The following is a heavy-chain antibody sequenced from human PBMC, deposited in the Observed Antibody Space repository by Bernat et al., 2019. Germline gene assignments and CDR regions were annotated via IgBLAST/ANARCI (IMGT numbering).Heavy chain of an antibody. CDR2: INTGNGNT. Sequence: QVQLVQSGAEVKKPGASVKVSCKASGYTFTSYAMHWVRQAPGQRPEWMGWINTGNGNTKYLQNFQGRVTITRDTSASKAYMELSSLRSEDTAIYYCVGGVTTGYWGQGTLVTVSS. V-gene: IGHV1-3*04. J-gene: IGHJ4*02. CDR3: VGGVTTGY. CDR1: GYTFTSYA. D-gene: IGHD4-17*01.